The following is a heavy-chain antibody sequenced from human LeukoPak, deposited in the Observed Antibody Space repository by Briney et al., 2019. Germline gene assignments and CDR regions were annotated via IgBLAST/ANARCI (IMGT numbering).Heavy chain of an antibody. CDR1: GGSISSGSYY. V-gene: IGHV4-61*02. CDR2: IYTSGST. Sequence: SETLSLTCTVSGGSISSGSYYWSWIRQPAGKGLEWIGRIYTSGSTNYNPSLKSRVTISVDTSKNQFSLKLSSVTAADTAVYYCAATFDYSNYPGYWGQGTLVTVSS. D-gene: IGHD4-11*01. CDR3: AATFDYSNYPGY. J-gene: IGHJ4*02.